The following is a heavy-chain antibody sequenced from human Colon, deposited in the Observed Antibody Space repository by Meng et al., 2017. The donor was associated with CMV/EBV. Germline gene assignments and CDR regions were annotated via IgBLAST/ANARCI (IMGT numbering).Heavy chain of an antibody. CDR1: GYTVTTYY. CDR2: INPSGGST. CDR3: ARGGLRDSGQGFGELWVYYSGMDV. J-gene: IGHJ6*02. V-gene: IGHV1-46*01. D-gene: IGHD3-10*01. Sequence: ASVKVSCQASGYTVTTYYMHWLRQAPGQGLEWMGMINPSGGSTTYAQKFQGRLTVTRDTSTSTVYLDLSSLRSDDTALYYCARGGLRDSGQGFGELWVYYSGMDVWGQGTTVTVSS.